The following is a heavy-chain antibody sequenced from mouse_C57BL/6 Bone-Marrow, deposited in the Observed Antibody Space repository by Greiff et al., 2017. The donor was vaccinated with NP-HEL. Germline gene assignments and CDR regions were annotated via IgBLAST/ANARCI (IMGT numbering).Heavy chain of an antibody. J-gene: IGHJ4*01. Sequence: EVQVVESGGGLVQPKGSLKLSCAASGFSFNTYAMNWVRQAPGKGLEWVARIRSKSNNYATYYADSVKDRFTISRDDSESMLYLQMNNLKTEDTAMYYCVRHETGKGPYAMDYWGQGTSVTVSS. D-gene: IGHD4-1*01. CDR1: GFSFNTYA. CDR2: IRSKSNNYAT. CDR3: VRHETGKGPYAMDY. V-gene: IGHV10-1*01.